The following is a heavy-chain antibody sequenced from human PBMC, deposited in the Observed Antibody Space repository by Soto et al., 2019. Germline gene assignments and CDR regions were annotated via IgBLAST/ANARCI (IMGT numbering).Heavy chain of an antibody. Sequence: QVQLQESGPGLVKPSQTLSLTCTVSGGSISSGDYYWSWIRQPPGKGLEWIGYIYYSGSTYYNPSLKSRVTISVDTSKNQFSLKLSSVTAADTAVYYCARYCSGGSCQGGGLDYWGQGTLVTVSS. V-gene: IGHV4-30-4*01. CDR1: GGSISSGDYY. CDR2: IYYSGST. J-gene: IGHJ4*02. D-gene: IGHD2-15*01. CDR3: ARYCSGGSCQGGGLDY.